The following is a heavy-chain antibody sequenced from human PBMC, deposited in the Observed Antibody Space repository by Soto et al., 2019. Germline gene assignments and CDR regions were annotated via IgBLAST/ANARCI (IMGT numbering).Heavy chain of an antibody. D-gene: IGHD6-6*01. CDR3: ARPEYSSSSYGMDA. V-gene: IGHV3-74*01. CDR2: INSDGSST. Sequence: PGGSLRLSCASSEFTFSSYWMYWVRQAPGKGLVWVSRINSDGSSTSYADSVKGRFTISRDNAKNTLYLQMNSLRDEDTAVYYCARPEYSSSSYGMDAWGQGTTVTVSS. CDR1: EFTFSSYW. J-gene: IGHJ6*02.